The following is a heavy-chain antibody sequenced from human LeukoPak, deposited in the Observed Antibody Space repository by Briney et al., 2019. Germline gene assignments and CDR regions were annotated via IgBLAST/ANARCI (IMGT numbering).Heavy chain of an antibody. CDR2: ISGSGGST. J-gene: IGHJ4*02. CDR1: GFTFSSYA. CDR3: AKRGYYYDSGTYYYFDY. Sequence: PGGSLRLSCAASGFTFSSYAMNWVRQAPGKGLEWVSCISGSGGSTYYADSVKGRFTISRDNSKNTLYLQMNSLRAEDTAVYYCAKRGYYYDSGTYYYFDYWGQGTLVPVSS. V-gene: IGHV3-23*01. D-gene: IGHD3-22*01.